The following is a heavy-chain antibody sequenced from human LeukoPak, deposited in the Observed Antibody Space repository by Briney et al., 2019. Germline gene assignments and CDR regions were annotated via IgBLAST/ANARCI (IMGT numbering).Heavy chain of an antibody. V-gene: IGHV3-21*01. CDR2: ITGDSTYI. D-gene: IGHD6-13*01. CDR1: GFXFSDYT. CDR3: ARGQQLAY. Sequence: GGSLRLSCAASGFXFSDYTLNWVRQPPGRGLEWVSSITGDSTYIYYADSVKGRFTISRDNAKNSLYLHINSLRAEDTAVYYCARGQQLAYWGQGTLVTVSS. J-gene: IGHJ4*02.